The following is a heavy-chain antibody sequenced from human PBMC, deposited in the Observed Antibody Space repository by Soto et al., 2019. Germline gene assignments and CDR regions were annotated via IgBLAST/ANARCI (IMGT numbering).Heavy chain of an antibody. CDR1: GGNIGNYY. CDR3: ARRYGATLDY. CDR2: IYYSGST. J-gene: IGHJ4*02. Sequence: SQILSLTCTVSGGNIGNYYGSCIRHSPGKGVQWIGNIYYSGSTKYTPTPKSRVPISVGTSKNQFSLKLSSVTAADTAVYYCARRYGATLDYWGEGLLVTV. D-gene: IGHD4-17*01. V-gene: IGHV4-59*08.